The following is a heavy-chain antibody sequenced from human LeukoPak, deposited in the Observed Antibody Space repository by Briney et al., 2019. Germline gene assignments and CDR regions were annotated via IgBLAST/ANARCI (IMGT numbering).Heavy chain of an antibody. V-gene: IGHV4-61*02. CDR3: AREARDKSRQWFGELSTRYYYYMDV. CDR1: GGSISSGSYY. Sequence: NPSETLSLTCTVSGGSISSGSYYWSWIRQPAGKGLEWIGRIYTSGSTNYNPSLKSRVTMSVDTSKNQFSLKVRSVTAADTAVYYCAREARDKSRQWFGELSTRYYYYMDVWGKGTTVTISS. CDR2: IYTSGST. J-gene: IGHJ6*03. D-gene: IGHD3-10*01.